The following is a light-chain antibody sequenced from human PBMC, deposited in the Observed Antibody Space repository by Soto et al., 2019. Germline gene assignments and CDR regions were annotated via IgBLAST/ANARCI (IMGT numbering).Light chain of an antibody. CDR1: SSDVGSHNL. CDR3: CSNDAGSTYV. V-gene: IGLV2-23*01. CDR2: EAS. Sequence: QSALTQPASVSGSPGQSITISCTGTSSDVGSHNLVSWYQQYPGKAPKLIIFEASKRPSGVSNRFSGSKSGSTASLTISGLQDEDEAAYYCCSNDAGSTYVFGTGTKVTVL. J-gene: IGLJ1*01.